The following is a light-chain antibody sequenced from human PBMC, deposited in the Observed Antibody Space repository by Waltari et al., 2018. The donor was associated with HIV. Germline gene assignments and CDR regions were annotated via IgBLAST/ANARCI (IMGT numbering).Light chain of an antibody. Sequence: QSVLTQPPSASGTPGQRDTISCSGSSSNIEFNYVYWYQQVPGTAPKLLIYKNDQWPSGVPDRFSASKSGTSASLVISGLRSEDEADYYCAAWDDRLSGRVFGTGTRVTVL. CDR3: AAWDDRLSGRV. J-gene: IGLJ1*01. V-gene: IGLV1-47*01. CDR2: KND. CDR1: SSNIEFNY.